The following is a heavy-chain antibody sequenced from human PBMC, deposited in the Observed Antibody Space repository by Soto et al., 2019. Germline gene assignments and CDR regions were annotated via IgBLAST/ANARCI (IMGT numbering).Heavy chain of an antibody. CDR3: ARHKFTWVFDS. CDR2: INHSGST. V-gene: IGHV4-34*01. Sequence: QVQLQQWGAGLLKPSETLSLTCAVYGGSFSGYYWTWIRQPPGTGLEWIGEINHSGSTNYNPSLKGRVTISVDTSKHQLSLKLTSVTAAGTAVYYCARHKFTWVFDSWGQGTVVTVSP. J-gene: IGHJ4*02. D-gene: IGHD3-10*01. CDR1: GGSFSGYY.